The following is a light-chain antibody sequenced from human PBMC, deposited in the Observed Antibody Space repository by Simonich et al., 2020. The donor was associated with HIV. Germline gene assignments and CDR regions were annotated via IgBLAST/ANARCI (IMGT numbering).Light chain of an antibody. V-gene: IGKV3-15*01. J-gene: IGKJ4*01. Sequence: EIVMTQSPATLFVSPGERATLSCRASQSVNRKLAWYQQRLGHAPRLLIYGATTRATGIPARFSGSGSGSEFTLTISSLQSEDFAVYYCQQYNNWPPLTFGGGTKVEMK. CDR3: QQYNNWPPLT. CDR2: GAT. CDR1: QSVNRK.